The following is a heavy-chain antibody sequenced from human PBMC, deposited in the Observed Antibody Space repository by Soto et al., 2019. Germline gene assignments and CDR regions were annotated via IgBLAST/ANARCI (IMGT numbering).Heavy chain of an antibody. J-gene: IGHJ6*02. V-gene: IGHV2-70*12. CDR1: GFSLPTDGMC. Sequence: SGPTLVNPTQTLTLTCTFSGFSLPTDGMCVSWIRQPPGQALEWLALIDLDDGKYYSPSLKTRLTISKDTSKNQVVRMMTNMGPVDTATYFCARTPCSIRTPTPPGMDVWGQGITVTVSS. D-gene: IGHD1-1*01. CDR3: ARTPCSIRTPTPPGMDV. CDR2: IDLDDGK.